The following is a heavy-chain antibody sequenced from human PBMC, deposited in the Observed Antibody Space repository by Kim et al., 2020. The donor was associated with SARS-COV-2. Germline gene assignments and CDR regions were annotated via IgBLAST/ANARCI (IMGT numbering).Heavy chain of an antibody. CDR2: IYYTGST. D-gene: IGHD3-10*01. Sequence: SETLSLTCTVSGDSINSNYWSWIRQPPGKGLEWIGYIYYTGSTKYASSLKSPVTILLDKSRNQFSLRLSSVIAADTAVYYCARYEELNYYFDYWGQGTLV. CDR1: GDSINSNY. CDR3: ARYEELNYYFDY. J-gene: IGHJ4*02. V-gene: IGHV4-59*08.